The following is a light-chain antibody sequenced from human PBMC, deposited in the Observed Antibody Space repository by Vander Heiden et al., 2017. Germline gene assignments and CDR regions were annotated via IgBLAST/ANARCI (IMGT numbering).Light chain of an antibody. J-gene: IGKJ2*01. CDR3: QQYESVPYT. CDR2: AVS. CDR1: QDISND. Sequence: QMTQFPSSLSASIGDRVTITCQASQDISNDLNWYQQKPGKAPKLLIYAVSNLETGVPPRFSGNGSGTDFSLTITSLQPEDIATYFCQQYESVPYTFGPGSRMEIK. V-gene: IGKV1-33*01.